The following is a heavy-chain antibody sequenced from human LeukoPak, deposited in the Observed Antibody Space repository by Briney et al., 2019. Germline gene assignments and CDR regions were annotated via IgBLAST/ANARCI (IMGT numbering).Heavy chain of an antibody. CDR2: IYTSGST. Sequence: KPSETLSLTCTVSGGSISSYYWSWIRQPAGKGLEWIGRIYTSGSTNYNPSLKSRVTMSVDTSKNQFSLKLSSVTAADTAVYYCARDPIWFGVEMAFDIWGQGTMVTVSS. V-gene: IGHV4-4*07. J-gene: IGHJ3*02. D-gene: IGHD3-10*01. CDR1: GGSISSYY. CDR3: ARDPIWFGVEMAFDI.